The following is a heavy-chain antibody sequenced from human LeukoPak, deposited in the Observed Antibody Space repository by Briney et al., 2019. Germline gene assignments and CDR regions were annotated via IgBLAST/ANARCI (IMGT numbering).Heavy chain of an antibody. CDR2: IIPIFGTA. D-gene: IGHD2-8*01. Sequence: ASVKVSCKASGGTFSSYAISWVRQAPGQGLEWMGGIIPIFGTANYAQKFQGRVTITADKSTSTAYMELSSLRSEDTAVYYCATGYCTNGVCYTGFDYWGQGTLVTVSS. CDR1: GGTFSSYA. CDR3: ATGYCTNGVCYTGFDY. V-gene: IGHV1-69*06. J-gene: IGHJ4*02.